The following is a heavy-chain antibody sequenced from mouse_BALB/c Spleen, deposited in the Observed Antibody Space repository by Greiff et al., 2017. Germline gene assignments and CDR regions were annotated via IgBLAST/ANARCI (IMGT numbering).Heavy chain of an antibody. J-gene: IGHJ3*01. V-gene: IGHV14-4*02. CDR3: YAPYGYGGGFAY. CDR1: GFNIKDYY. D-gene: IGHD2-2*01. CDR2: IDPENGDT. Sequence: VQLKQSGAELVRSGASVKLSCTASGFNIKDYYIHWVKQRPEQGLEWIGWIDPENGDTEYAPKFQGKATMTADTSSNTAYLQLSSLTSEDTAVYYCYAPYGYGGGFAYWGQGTLVTVSA.